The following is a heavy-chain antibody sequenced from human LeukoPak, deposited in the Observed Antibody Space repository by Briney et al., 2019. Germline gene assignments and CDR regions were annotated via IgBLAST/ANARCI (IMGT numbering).Heavy chain of an antibody. J-gene: IGHJ1*01. Sequence: SVKVSCKASGGTFSSYAISWVRQAPGQGLEWMGGIIPIFGTANYAQKFQGRVTITADESTSTAYMELSSLRSEDTAVYYCARDRGYCSSTSCYRGIFQHWGQGTLVTVSS. D-gene: IGHD2-2*02. CDR3: ARDRGYCSSTSCYRGIFQH. CDR2: IIPIFGTA. CDR1: GGTFSSYA. V-gene: IGHV1-69*01.